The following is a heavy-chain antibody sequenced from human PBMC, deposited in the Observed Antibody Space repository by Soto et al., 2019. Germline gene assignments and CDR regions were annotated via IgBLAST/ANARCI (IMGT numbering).Heavy chain of an antibody. D-gene: IGHD6-19*01. Sequence: QVQLVESGGGLVKPGGSLSLSCAASGFTFSDYYMSWIRQAPGKGLEWVSYISSSGSAIYYADSVKGRFTMSRDNAKNSLYLQMNSLRAEDTAVYYCASVSSGWHAIANLDYWGQGTLVTVSS. V-gene: IGHV3-11*01. CDR2: ISSSGSAI. J-gene: IGHJ4*02. CDR3: ASVSSGWHAIANLDY. CDR1: GFTFSDYY.